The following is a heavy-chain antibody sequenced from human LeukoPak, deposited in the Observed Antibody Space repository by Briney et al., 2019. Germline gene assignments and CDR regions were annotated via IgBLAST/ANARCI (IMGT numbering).Heavy chain of an antibody. J-gene: IGHJ4*02. Sequence: GGSLRLSCAASGFTFSNYDMSWVRQAPGKGLEWVSGISPSGGSTNYADSVKGRFTISRDNSKNTLYLQMSRLRTEDAAVFYCVQVGSNYYLNWGQGTLVIVSS. CDR3: VQVGSNYYLN. CDR1: GFTFSNYD. CDR2: ISPSGGST. V-gene: IGHV3-23*01. D-gene: IGHD4-11*01.